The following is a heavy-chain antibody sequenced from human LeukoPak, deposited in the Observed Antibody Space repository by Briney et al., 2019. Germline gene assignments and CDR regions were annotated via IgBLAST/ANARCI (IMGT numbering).Heavy chain of an antibody. CDR2: IYHSGST. Sequence: PSETLSLTCTVSGDSISTGSYYWSWIRQPPGKGLEWIGYIYHSGSTSYNPSLKSRVTFSVDTSKNQFSLKLNSVTAADTAVYYCARDRWNDAYNGMDVWGQGTTVTVSS. CDR1: GDSISTGSYY. J-gene: IGHJ6*02. V-gene: IGHV4-61*01. CDR3: ARDRWNDAYNGMDV. D-gene: IGHD1-1*01.